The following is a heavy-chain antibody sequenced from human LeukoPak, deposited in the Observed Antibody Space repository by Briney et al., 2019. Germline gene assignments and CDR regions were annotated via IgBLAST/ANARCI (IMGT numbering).Heavy chain of an antibody. CDR3: ARYSGIAAAGPVWFDP. V-gene: IGHV4-39*01. J-gene: IGHJ5*02. CDR2: IYYSGST. Sequence: PSETLSLTCTVSGGSISSSSYYWGWIRQPSGKGLEWIGSIYYSGSTYYNPSLKSRVTISVDTSKNQFSLKLSSVTAADTAVYYCARYSGIAAAGPVWFDPWGQGTLVTVSS. D-gene: IGHD6-13*01. CDR1: GGSISSSSYY.